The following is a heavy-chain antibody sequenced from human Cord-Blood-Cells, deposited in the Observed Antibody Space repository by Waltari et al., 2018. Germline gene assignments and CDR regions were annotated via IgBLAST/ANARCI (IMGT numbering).Heavy chain of an antibody. CDR2: INPNSGGT. J-gene: IGHJ3*02. CDR1: GYTFTGYY. Sequence: QVQLVQSGAEVKKPGASVKVSCKASGYTFTGYYMHWVRQAPGQGLEGMGCINPNSGGTNDAQKFQGRVTMTRETSIITAYMELSRLRSDDTAVYYCATTQRNAFDIWGQGTMVTVSS. D-gene: IGHD1-1*01. V-gene: IGHV1-2*02. CDR3: ATTQRNAFDI.